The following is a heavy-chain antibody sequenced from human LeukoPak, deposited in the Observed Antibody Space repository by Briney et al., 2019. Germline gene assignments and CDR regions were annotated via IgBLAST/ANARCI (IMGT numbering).Heavy chain of an antibody. Sequence: GGSLRLSCAASGFTVSSNYMSWVRQAPGKGLEWVSVIYSGGSTYYADSVKGRFTISRDNSKNTLYLQMNSLRAEDTAVYYCASRFRGSYFPFDYWGQGTLVTVSS. V-gene: IGHV3-66*01. CDR2: IYSGGST. J-gene: IGHJ4*02. D-gene: IGHD1-26*01. CDR3: ASRFRGSYFPFDY. CDR1: GFTVSSNY.